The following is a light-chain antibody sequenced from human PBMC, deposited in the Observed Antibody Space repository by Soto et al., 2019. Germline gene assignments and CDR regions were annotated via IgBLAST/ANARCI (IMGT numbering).Light chain of an antibody. J-gene: IGKJ1*01. CDR2: GAS. CDR3: QQYGSSHGWT. Sequence: EIVLTQSPGTLSLSPGERATLSCRASQSVSSSYLAWYQQKPGQAPRLLIYGASSRATGIPDRFSGSGSGTDFTLTISRLEPEEFAVYYCQQYGSSHGWTFGQGTKVEIK. CDR1: QSVSSSY. V-gene: IGKV3-20*01.